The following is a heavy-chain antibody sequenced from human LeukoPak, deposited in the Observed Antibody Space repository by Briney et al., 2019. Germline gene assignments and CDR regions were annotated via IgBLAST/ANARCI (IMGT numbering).Heavy chain of an antibody. CDR3: ARGPGSSWYRGPLVFDY. CDR1: GFIFRNYW. V-gene: IGHV3-7*01. Sequence: GGSLRLSCAASGFIFRNYWMSWVRQAPGKGLERVAIINQDGREKHYVDSVKGRFTISRDNAKDSLYLQMNSLRAEDTAVYYCARGPGSSWYRGPLVFDYWGQGTLVTVSS. D-gene: IGHD6-13*01. J-gene: IGHJ4*02. CDR2: INQDGREK.